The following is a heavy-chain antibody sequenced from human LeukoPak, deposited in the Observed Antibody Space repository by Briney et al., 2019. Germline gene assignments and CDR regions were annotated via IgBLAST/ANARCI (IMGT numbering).Heavy chain of an antibody. V-gene: IGHV3-43*02. CDR2: ISGDGGST. Sequence: GGSLRLSCAASGFTFDDYAMHWVRQAPGKGLAWVSLISGDGGSTYYADSGIGRFTISRDNSNNSLYLQMNSLRTEDTALYYCAKDRGSGWYYFDYWGQGTLVTVSS. J-gene: IGHJ4*02. D-gene: IGHD6-19*01. CDR3: AKDRGSGWYYFDY. CDR1: GFTFDDYA.